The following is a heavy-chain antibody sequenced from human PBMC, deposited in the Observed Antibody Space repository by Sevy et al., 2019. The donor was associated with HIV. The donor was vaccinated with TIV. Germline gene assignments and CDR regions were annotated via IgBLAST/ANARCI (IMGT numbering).Heavy chain of an antibody. Sequence: GESLKISCAVSGFSFDSYGMTWVRQAPGKGLEWVSAISGSGTRTYYADSVKGRFIISRDNSKNTLDLQMNSLRAEGTASYYCAKGGGGHYDPDEIAYYFYYYNMDVWGKGTTVTVSS. V-gene: IGHV3-23*01. CDR2: ISGSGTRT. CDR3: AKGGGGHYDPDEIAYYFYYYNMDV. J-gene: IGHJ6*03. D-gene: IGHD3-22*01. CDR1: GFSFDSYG.